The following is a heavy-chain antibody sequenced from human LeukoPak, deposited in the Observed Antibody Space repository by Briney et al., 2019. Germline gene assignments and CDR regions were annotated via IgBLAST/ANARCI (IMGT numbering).Heavy chain of an antibody. CDR2: ISAYNGNT. CDR1: GYTFTGYY. Sequence: ASVKVSCKASGYTFTGYYMHWVRQAPGQGLEWMGWISAYNGNTNYAQKLQGRVTMTRDTSTSTAYMELRSLRSDDTAVYYCARGKQLVHFDYWGQGTLVTVSS. CDR3: ARGKQLVHFDY. V-gene: IGHV1-18*04. J-gene: IGHJ4*02. D-gene: IGHD6-6*01.